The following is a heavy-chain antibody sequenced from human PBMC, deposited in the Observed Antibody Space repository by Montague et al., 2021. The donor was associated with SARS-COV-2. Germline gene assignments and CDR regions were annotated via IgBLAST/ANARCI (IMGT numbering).Heavy chain of an antibody. CDR3: ARDGEPYYGGFQKSTWYFDY. D-gene: IGHD4-23*01. V-gene: IGHV4-31*03. CDR1: GASLSSGGYF. Sequence: TLSLTCSVSGASLSSGGYFWAWVRQLPGKDLEWIGYIFHSGNTYYNPSLKSRVIISQDTSDNHLFLTLMSVTAADTAVYYCARDGEPYYGGFQKSTWYFDYWGQGTLVTVSS. J-gene: IGHJ4*02. CDR2: IFHSGNT.